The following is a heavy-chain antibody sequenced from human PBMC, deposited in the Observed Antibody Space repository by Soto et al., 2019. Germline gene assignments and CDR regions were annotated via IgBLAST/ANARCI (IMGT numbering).Heavy chain of an antibody. CDR3: AGGVRAETYYNAFDY. Sequence: QVQLVESGGGVVQPGSSLRLSCAASGFSFKNYAFHWVRQAPGKGLELVALISHNDEPKIFYADSVQGRFTISRDNFKNTVYLQMNSLRDEDTAVYHCAGGVRAETYYNAFDYWGQGTQVTVSS. D-gene: IGHD3-10*01. CDR1: GFSFKNYA. V-gene: IGHV3-30-3*01. J-gene: IGHJ4*01. CDR2: ISHNDEPKI.